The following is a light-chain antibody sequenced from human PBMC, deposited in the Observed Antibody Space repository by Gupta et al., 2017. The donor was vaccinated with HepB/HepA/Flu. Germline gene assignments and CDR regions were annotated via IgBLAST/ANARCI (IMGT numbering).Light chain of an antibody. CDR3: QQYDTYST. Sequence: DIQRTQSPSTLSASVGDRVTITCRASQTISGRLAWYQQKPGKVPKLLIYKASSLESGVPSRFSGSGSGTEFALTSSGLQPDDFATYYCQQYDTYSTFGRGTELEIE. J-gene: IGKJ2*01. CDR2: KAS. CDR1: QTISGR. V-gene: IGKV1-5*03.